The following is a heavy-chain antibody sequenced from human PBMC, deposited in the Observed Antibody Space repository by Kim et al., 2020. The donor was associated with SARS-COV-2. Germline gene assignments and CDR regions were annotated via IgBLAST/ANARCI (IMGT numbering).Heavy chain of an antibody. D-gene: IGHD5-18*01. CDR2: ISTGATTV. J-gene: IGHJ3*02. CDR3: AKNRRYTYGDAFDI. V-gene: IGHV3-48*02. Sequence: GGSLRLSCVVSGFTFSRCDMNWVRQAPGKGLEWISFISTGATTVYYADSVRGRFTISRDDAQNSLYLQMNSLRDEDTSVYYCAKNRRYTYGDAFDIWGQGTMVTVSS. CDR1: GFTFSRCD.